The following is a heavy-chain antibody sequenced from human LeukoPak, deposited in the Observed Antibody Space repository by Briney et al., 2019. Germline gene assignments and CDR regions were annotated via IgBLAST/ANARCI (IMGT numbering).Heavy chain of an antibody. V-gene: IGHV1-46*01. D-gene: IGHD3-10*01. Sequence: ASVKVSCKASGYTFTSYYMHWVRQAPGQGLEWMGIINPSGGSTSYAQKFQGRVTMTRDTSTSTAYMELRSLRSDDTAVYYCARTNYGSGSDYWGQGTLVTVSS. J-gene: IGHJ4*02. CDR3: ARTNYGSGSDY. CDR1: GYTFTSYY. CDR2: INPSGGST.